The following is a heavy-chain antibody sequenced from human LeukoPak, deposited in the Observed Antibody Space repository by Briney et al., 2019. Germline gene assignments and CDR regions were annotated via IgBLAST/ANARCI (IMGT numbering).Heavy chain of an antibody. Sequence: ASVKVSCKVSGYTLTELSMHWVRQAPGKGLEWMGGFDPEDGETIYAQKFQGRVTMTEDTSTDTAYMELSSLRSGDTAVYYCATYSHTAPPGSERDPLYAFDIWGQGTMVTVSS. CDR2: FDPEDGET. CDR3: ATYSHTAPPGSERDPLYAFDI. J-gene: IGHJ3*02. D-gene: IGHD2-15*01. V-gene: IGHV1-24*01. CDR1: GYTLTELS.